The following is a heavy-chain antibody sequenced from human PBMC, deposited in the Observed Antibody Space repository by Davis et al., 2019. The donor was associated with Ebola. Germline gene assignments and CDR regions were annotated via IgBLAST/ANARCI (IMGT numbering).Heavy chain of an antibody. J-gene: IGHJ4*02. V-gene: IGHV4-59*01. Sequence: SETLSLTCTVSGGSISSYYWSWIRQPPGKGLEWIGYIYYSGSTNYNPSLKSRVTISVDTSKNQFSLKLSSVTAADTAVYYCARDPPIPNPLLYGDDVWGQGTLVTVSS. CDR1: GGSISSYY. D-gene: IGHD4-17*01. CDR2: IYYSGST. CDR3: ARDPPIPNPLLYGDDV.